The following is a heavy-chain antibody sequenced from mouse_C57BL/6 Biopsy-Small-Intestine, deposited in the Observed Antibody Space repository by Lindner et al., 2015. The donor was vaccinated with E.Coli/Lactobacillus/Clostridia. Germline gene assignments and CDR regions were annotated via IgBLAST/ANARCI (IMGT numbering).Heavy chain of an antibody. J-gene: IGHJ2*01. D-gene: IGHD1-1*01. CDR2: FLPGSGAS. Sequence: VQLQESGADLMKPGASVELSCKATGYTFTAYWIEWVNQRPGHGLEWIGNFLPGSGASNYNERFRGKATFTADASTNTAFMQLNSLTTEDSAVYYCARRDYGSRNPFDYWGQGATLTVSS. V-gene: IGHV1-9*01. CDR1: GYTFTAYW. CDR3: ARRDYGSRNPFDY.